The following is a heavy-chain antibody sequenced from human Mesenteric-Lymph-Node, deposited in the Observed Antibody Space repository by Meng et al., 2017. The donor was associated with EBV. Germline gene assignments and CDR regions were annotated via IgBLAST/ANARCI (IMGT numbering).Heavy chain of an antibody. CDR1: GGSSRSYD. CDR2: IYYSGRT. V-gene: IGHV4-59*01. Sequence: DAGQVLVKPSETLSLPCTVYGGSSRSYDWSWIRQPPGKGLEWIGDIYYSGRTNYNPSLKSRVTISIDTSKNQFSLKLTSVTAADTAIYYCARGDSNFDYWGQGTLVTVSS. CDR3: ARGDSNFDY. J-gene: IGHJ4*02.